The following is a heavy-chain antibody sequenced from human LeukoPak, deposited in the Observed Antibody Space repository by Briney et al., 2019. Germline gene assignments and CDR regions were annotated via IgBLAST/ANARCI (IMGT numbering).Heavy chain of an antibody. D-gene: IGHD1-1*01. CDR2: IYYSGST. CDR1: GGSISSSSYY. CDR3: AIRNPPGYAFDI. J-gene: IGHJ3*02. Sequence: SETLSLTCTVSGGSISSSSYYWGWIRQPPGKGLEWIGYIYYSGSTNYNPSLKSRVTISVDTSKNQFSLKLSSVTAADTAVYYCAIRNPPGYAFDIWGQGTMVTVSS. V-gene: IGHV4-61*05.